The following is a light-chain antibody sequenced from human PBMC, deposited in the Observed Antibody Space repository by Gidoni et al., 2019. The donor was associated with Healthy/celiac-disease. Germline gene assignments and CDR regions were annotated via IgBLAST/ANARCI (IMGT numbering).Light chain of an antibody. J-gene: IGLJ3*02. Sequence: SALTQPASVSGSPGQSITISCPGTSSDVGGYNYVSWSQQHPGKAPKLMIYDVSNRPSGVSNRFSGSKSGNTASLTISGLQAEDEADYYCSSYTSSSTLGVFGGGTKLTVL. CDR2: DVS. CDR3: SSYTSSSTLGV. V-gene: IGLV2-14*03. CDR1: SSDVGGYNY.